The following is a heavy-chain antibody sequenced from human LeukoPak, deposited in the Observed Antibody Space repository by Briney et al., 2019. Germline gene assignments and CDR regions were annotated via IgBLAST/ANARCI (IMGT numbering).Heavy chain of an antibody. J-gene: IGHJ4*02. Sequence: PGGSLRLSCAASGFTFSSYAMSWVRQAPGKGLEWVSAISGSGGSTYYADSVKGRFTISRDNSKNTLYPQMNSLRAEDTAVYYCAKEQTYYYDSSGYCWGQGTLVTVSS. CDR1: GFTFSSYA. CDR3: AKEQTYYYDSSGYC. D-gene: IGHD3-22*01. CDR2: ISGSGGST. V-gene: IGHV3-23*01.